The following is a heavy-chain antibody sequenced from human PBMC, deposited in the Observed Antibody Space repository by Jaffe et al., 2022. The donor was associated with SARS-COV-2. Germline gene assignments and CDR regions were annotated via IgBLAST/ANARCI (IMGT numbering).Heavy chain of an antibody. CDR1: GFTFSSYA. D-gene: IGHD6-19*01. Sequence: EVQLLESGGGLVQPGGSLRLSCAASGFTFSSYAMSWVRQAPGKGLEWVSAISGSGGSTYYADSVKGRFTISRDNSKNTLYLQMNSLRAEDTAVYYCAKDQDSSGWYHEAFDIWGQGTMVTVSS. V-gene: IGHV3-23*01. CDR3: AKDQDSSGWYHEAFDI. CDR2: ISGSGGST. J-gene: IGHJ3*02.